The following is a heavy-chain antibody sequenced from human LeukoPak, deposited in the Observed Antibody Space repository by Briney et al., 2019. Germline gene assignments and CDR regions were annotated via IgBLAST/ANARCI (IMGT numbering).Heavy chain of an antibody. CDR2: IYYSGST. CDR3: ASGRYCSSTSCYGPYYYGMDV. Sequence: PSQTLSLTCTVSGGSISSGGYYWSWIRQHPGKGLEWIGYIYYSGSTYYNPSLKSRVTISVDTSKNQFSLKLSSVTAADTAVYYCASGRYCSSTSCYGPYYYGMDVWGQGTTVTVSS. CDR1: GGSISSGGYY. V-gene: IGHV4-31*03. J-gene: IGHJ6*02. D-gene: IGHD2-2*01.